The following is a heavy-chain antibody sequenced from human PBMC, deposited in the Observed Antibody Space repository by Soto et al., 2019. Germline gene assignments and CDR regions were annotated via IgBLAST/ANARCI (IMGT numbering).Heavy chain of an antibody. V-gene: IGHV4-31*04. D-gene: IGHD1-26*01. J-gene: IGHJ4*02. CDR2: IYNSETT. CDR3: ALALGPTTGLDY. Sequence: QVRLQESGPGLVKPSQTLSQTCTVSGASITSGHYYWTWIRQLPGKGLEWIGSIYNSETTHYNPSLKSRLTISIDTSANQFSLKLSSVTAADTAIYYCALALGPTTGLDYWGQGTLITVSA. CDR1: GASITSGHYY.